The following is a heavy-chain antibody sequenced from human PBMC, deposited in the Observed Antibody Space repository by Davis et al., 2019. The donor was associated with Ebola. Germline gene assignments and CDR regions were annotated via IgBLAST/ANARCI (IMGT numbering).Heavy chain of an antibody. V-gene: IGHV5-51*01. J-gene: IGHJ5*02. CDR2: IYPGDSDT. CDR3: ARQGYCNSTSCNNWFDP. CDR1: GYSSTNYW. D-gene: IGHD2-2*01. Sequence: GESLKISCKGSGYSSTNYWIGWVRQMPGRGLEWMGIIYPGDSDTIYSPSFQGQVTISADKSISTAYLQWSSLKASDTAMYYCARQGYCNSTSCNNWFDPWGQGTLVTVSS.